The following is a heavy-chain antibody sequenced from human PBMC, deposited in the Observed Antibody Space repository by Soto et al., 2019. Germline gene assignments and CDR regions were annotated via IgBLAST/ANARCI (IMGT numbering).Heavy chain of an antibody. V-gene: IGHV3-11*06. CDR1: GFNFNDYY. D-gene: IGHD3-9*01. J-gene: IGHJ4*02. Sequence: GGSLRLSCAASGFNFNDYYMSWIRQAPGKGLEYIAYISSLNHYNNYADSVKGRFTISIDNAKNSLQLQMSSLRSEDTAVYYWGNLVPRDFFASWGRGPLDPFSA. CDR2: ISSLNHYN. CDR3: GNLVPRDFFAS.